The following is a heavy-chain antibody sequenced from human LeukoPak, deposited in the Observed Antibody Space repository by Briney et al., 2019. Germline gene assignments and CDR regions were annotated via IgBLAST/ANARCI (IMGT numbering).Heavy chain of an antibody. J-gene: IGHJ4*02. D-gene: IGHD3-10*01. V-gene: IGHV4-59*01. Sequence: PSETLSLTCTVSDGAIAGYSWSWIRQPPGKGLEWIGYIYYSGSTNYNPSLKSRVTISVDTSKNQFSLKLSSVTAADTAVYYCARDLDYYGSGRYFDYWGQGTLVTVSS. CDR3: ARDLDYYGSGRYFDY. CDR1: DGAIAGYS. CDR2: IYYSGST.